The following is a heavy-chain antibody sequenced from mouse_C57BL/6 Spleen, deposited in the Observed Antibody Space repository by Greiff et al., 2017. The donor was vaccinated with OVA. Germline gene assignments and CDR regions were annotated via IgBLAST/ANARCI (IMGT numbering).Heavy chain of an antibody. CDR2: FNPYNDDT. J-gene: IGHJ1*03. CDR3: ARSYGSSDWYFDV. D-gene: IGHD1-1*01. CDR1: GYTFTTYP. V-gene: IGHV1-47*01. Sequence: VMLVESGAELVKPGASVKMSCKASGYTFTTYPIEWMKQNHGKSLEWIGNFNPYNDDTKYNEKFKGKATLTVEKSSSTVYLELSRLTSDDSAVYYCARSYGSSDWYFDVWGTGTTVTVSS.